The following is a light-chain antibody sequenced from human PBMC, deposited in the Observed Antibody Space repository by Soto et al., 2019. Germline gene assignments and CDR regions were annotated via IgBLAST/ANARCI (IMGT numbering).Light chain of an antibody. J-gene: IGLJ7*01. CDR1: SSDVGGYNY. Sequence: QSALTQPASVSGSPGQSITISCTGTSSDVGGYNYVSWYQQHPGKAPKLMIYDVSNRPSGVSNRFSGSKSGNTASLPISGLHAEDEAEYYCSSYTSSRTEHAVFGGGTQLTVL. V-gene: IGLV2-14*01. CDR3: SSYTSSRTEHAV. CDR2: DVS.